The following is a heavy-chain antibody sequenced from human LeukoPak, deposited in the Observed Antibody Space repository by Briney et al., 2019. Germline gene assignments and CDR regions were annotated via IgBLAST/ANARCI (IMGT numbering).Heavy chain of an antibody. D-gene: IGHD1-26*01. CDR1: GFTFISYR. V-gene: IGHV3-21*01. CDR2: ISSSSSYI. Sequence: PGGSLRLSCAASGFTFISYRMNWVRQAPGKGLEWVSYISSSSSYIYYADSVKGRFTISRDNAKNSLYLQMNSLRAEDTAVYYCARDLPTGTYRAYFDNWGQGTLVTVSS. CDR3: ARDLPTGTYRAYFDN. J-gene: IGHJ4*02.